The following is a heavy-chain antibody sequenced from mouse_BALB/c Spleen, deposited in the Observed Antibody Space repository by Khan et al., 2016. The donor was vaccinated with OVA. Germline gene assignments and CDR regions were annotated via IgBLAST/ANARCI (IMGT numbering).Heavy chain of an antibody. V-gene: IGHV3-2*02. CDR3: SRSGTIRTVVITYVDY. CDR2: IKYSGST. Sequence: EVQLQESGPGLVKPSQSLSLTCTVTGYSITSDYAWNWIRQFPGNKLEWMGYIKYSGSTSYNPSLKNRFSITRTTSKNQFFLQLSSVTTEDTATYYCSRSGTIRTVVITYVDYWGQGTTLTVSS. D-gene: IGHD1-1*01. CDR1: GYSITSDYA. J-gene: IGHJ2*01.